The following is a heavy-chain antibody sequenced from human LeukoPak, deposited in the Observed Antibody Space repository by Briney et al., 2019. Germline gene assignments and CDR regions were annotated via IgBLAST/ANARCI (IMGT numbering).Heavy chain of an antibody. CDR3: ARVAKIHYFDY. J-gene: IGHJ4*02. CDR1: GFTFSSYS. Sequence: GGSLRLSRAASGFTFSSYSMNWVRQAPGKGLEWVSSISSSSSYIYYADSVKGRFTISRDNAKNSLYLQMNSLRAEDTAVYYCARVAKIHYFDYWGQGTLVTVSS. V-gene: IGHV3-21*01. CDR2: ISSSSSYI.